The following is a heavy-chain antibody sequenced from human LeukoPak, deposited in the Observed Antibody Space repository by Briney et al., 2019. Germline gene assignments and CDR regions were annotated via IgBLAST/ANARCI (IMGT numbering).Heavy chain of an antibody. V-gene: IGHV4-39*07. J-gene: IGHJ5*02. D-gene: IGHD2-2*01. CDR3: ARGHPDIVVVPAATGGPRFLEWWGNWFDP. CDR2: IYYTGST. Sequence: SETLSLTCTVSGDSVSSGYYYWGWIRQPPGRGLEWIGSIYYTGSTYYNPSLKSRVTISVHTSKNQFSLKLSSVTAADTAVYYCARGHPDIVVVPAATGGPRFLEWWGNWFDPWGQGTLVTVSS. CDR1: GDSVSSGYYY.